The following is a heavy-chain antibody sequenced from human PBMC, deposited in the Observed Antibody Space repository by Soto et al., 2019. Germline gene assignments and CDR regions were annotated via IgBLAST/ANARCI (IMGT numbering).Heavy chain of an antibody. CDR2: IIPIFGTA. J-gene: IGHJ6*02. CDR3: AIINIVVVPAARYYYYYYGMDV. V-gene: IGHV1-69*13. Sequence: SVKVSCKASGGTFSSYAISWVRQAPGQGLEWMGGIIPIFGTANYAQKFQGRVTITADESTSTAYMELSSLRSEDTAVYYCAIINIVVVPAARYYYYYYGMDVWGQGTTVTVSS. CDR1: GGTFSSYA. D-gene: IGHD2-2*01.